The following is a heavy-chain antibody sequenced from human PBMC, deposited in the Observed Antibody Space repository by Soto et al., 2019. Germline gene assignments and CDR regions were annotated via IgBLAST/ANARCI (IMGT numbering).Heavy chain of an antibody. Sequence: GGSPRLSPGASGFTFSCYSMNWVRPAPGKGLEGVSYISSSSSTIYYADSVKGRFTISRDNAKNSLYLQVNSLRAEDTAVYYCARANYYGSPGDFDYWGQGTLVTVSS. CDR2: ISSSSSTI. CDR1: GFTFSCYS. J-gene: IGHJ4*02. CDR3: ARANYYGSPGDFDY. V-gene: IGHV3-48*01. D-gene: IGHD3-10*01.